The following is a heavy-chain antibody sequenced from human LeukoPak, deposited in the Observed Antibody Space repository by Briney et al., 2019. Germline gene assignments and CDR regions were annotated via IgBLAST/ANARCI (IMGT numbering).Heavy chain of an antibody. D-gene: IGHD2-2*01. J-gene: IGHJ4*02. V-gene: IGHV3-23*01. CDR1: GFTFSSYA. Sequence: HPGGSLRLSCAASGFTFSSYAMSWVRQAPGKGLEWLSLISGSGAATYYADSVKGRFSISRDNSKNTLYLQINSLSAEDTAIYYCAKDDAVGGGYLDYWGQGTLVTVSS. CDR2: ISGSGAAT. CDR3: AKDDAVGGGYLDY.